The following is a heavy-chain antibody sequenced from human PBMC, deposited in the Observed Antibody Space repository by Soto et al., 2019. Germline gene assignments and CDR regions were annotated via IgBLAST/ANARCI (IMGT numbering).Heavy chain of an antibody. J-gene: IGHJ5*02. CDR1: GGSISSGGYY. D-gene: IGHD3-22*01. CDR3: ARESGYYDRSGSNWFDP. Sequence: SETLSLTCTVSGGSISSGGYYWSWIRQPPGKGLEWIGYIYYSGSTYYNPSLKSRVSISLDTSKNQFSLTLSSVTAADTAVYYCARESGYYDRSGSNWFDPWGQGTLVTV. V-gene: IGHV4-30-4*01. CDR2: IYYSGST.